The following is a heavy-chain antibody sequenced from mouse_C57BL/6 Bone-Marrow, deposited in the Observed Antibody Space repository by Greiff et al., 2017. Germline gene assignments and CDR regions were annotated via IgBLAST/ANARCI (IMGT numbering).Heavy chain of an antibody. Sequence: QVHVQQPGAELVKPGASVKMSCKASGYTFTSYWITWVKQRPGQGLEWIGDIYPGSGSTNYNEKFKGKATLTVDTSSSTAYMQLSSLTSEDSAVYYGAKSSYNGSGYFAYGGRGHSLSVTS. J-gene: IGHJ2*03. CDR3: AKSSYNGSGYFAY. V-gene: IGHV1-55*01. D-gene: IGHD1-1*01. CDR2: IYPGSGST. CDR1: GYTFTSYW.